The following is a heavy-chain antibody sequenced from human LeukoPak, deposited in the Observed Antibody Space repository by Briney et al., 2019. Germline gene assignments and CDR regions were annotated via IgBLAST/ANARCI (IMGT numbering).Heavy chain of an antibody. D-gene: IGHD3-10*01. J-gene: IGHJ4*02. CDR2: ISSSGSTI. Sequence: GGSLRLSCAASGFIFSSYEMNWVRQAPGKGLEWVSYISSSGSTIYYADSVKGRFTISRDNAKNSLYLQMNSLRAEDTAVYYCARTQGRGVIRYHAFDYWGQGTLVTVSS. CDR1: GFIFSSYE. CDR3: ARTQGRGVIRYHAFDY. V-gene: IGHV3-48*03.